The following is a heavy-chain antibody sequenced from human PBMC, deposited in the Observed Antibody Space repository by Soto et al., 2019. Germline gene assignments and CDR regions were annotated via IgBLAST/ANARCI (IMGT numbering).Heavy chain of an antibody. CDR3: ARDVIPYCGSGCYPGYVHH. J-gene: IGHJ1*01. V-gene: IGHV1-18*04. D-gene: IGHD2-21*02. CDR1: GYTFPNYG. Sequence: QVQLVQSGVEVKKPGASVKVSCKASGYTFPNYGINWVRQAPGQGLEWMGGISAYNGNTDYAQKLQGRVTMTTDTSTTTAYMEVTNLRSDDTAVYYCARDVIPYCGSGCYPGYVHHWGQGTLVIVSS. CDR2: ISAYNGNT.